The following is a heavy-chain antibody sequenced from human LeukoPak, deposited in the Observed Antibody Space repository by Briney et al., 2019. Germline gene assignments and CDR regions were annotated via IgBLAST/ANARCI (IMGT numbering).Heavy chain of an antibody. CDR2: IYHSGST. J-gene: IGHJ5*02. Sequence: SETLSLTCAVSGGSISSSNWWSWVRQPPGKGLEWIGEIYHSGSTNYSPSLKSRVTISVDKSKNQFSLKLSSVTAADTAVYYCASNYGSGSYYPNWFDPWGQGTLVTVSS. CDR3: ASNYGSGSYYPNWFDP. CDR1: GGSISSSNW. V-gene: IGHV4-4*02. D-gene: IGHD3-10*01.